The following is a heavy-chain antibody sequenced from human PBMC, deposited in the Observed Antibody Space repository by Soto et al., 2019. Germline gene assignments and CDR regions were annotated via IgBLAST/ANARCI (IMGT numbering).Heavy chain of an antibody. D-gene: IGHD5-18*01. Sequence: SETLSLTCADYGGSISSSSYYWGWIRQPPGKGLEWIGSIYYSGSTYYNPSLKSRVTISVDTSKSQFSLTLSSVTAADTAVYYCAKDSGYNYGYFRWFDPWGQGTLVTVSS. CDR2: IYYSGST. CDR1: GGSISSSSYY. V-gene: IGHV4-39*07. J-gene: IGHJ5*02. CDR3: AKDSGYNYGYFRWFDP.